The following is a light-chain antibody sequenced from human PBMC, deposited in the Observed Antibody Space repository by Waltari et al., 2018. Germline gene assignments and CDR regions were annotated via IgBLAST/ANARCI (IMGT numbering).Light chain of an antibody. CDR3: CSYAGDSTYV. V-gene: IGLV2-23*02. CDR1: SSDIGIYNL. CDR2: EVS. J-gene: IGLJ1*01. Sequence: QSALTQPASVSGSPGQSITISCTGSSSDIGIYNLVSWYQHHPGKVPKLIVYEVSERPSGVSGRFSGSKSGNTASLTLSGLQPEDGADYYCCSYAGDSTYVFGTGTKVTVL.